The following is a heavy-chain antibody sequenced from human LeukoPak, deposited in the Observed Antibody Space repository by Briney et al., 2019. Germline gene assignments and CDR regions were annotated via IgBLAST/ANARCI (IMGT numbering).Heavy chain of an antibody. CDR1: GFTFSSYW. V-gene: IGHV3-7*01. D-gene: IGHD3-10*01. CDR2: IKQDGSEK. CDR3: ARSGELSEFDY. Sequence: PGGSLKLSCAASGFTFSSYWMSWVRQAPGKGLEWVANIKQDGSEKYYVDSVKGRFTISRDNAKNSLYLQMNSLRAEDTAVYYCARSGELSEFDYWGQGTLVTVSS. J-gene: IGHJ4*02.